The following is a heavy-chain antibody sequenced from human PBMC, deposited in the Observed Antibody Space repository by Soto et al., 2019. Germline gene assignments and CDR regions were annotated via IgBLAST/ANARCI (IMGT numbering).Heavy chain of an antibody. Sequence: SETLSLTCTVSGGSISSNNYYWGWIRQPPRKGLEWIGSIYYSGTTYYNQSLKNRLTISVDTSKNQFSLKLSSVTAADTAVYYCARHRLLTPPVYWGQGTLVTVSS. J-gene: IGHJ4*02. CDR2: IYYSGTT. V-gene: IGHV4-39*01. D-gene: IGHD1-26*01. CDR3: ARHRLLTPPVY. CDR1: GGSISSNNYY.